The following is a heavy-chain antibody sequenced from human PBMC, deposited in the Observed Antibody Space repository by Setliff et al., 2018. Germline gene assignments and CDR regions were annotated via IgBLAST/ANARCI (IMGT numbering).Heavy chain of an antibody. Sequence: ASVKVSCKASGYSFTNYDINWVRQATGQGLEWMGWINPNSGNTDYAQKFQGRVTMTSDTSTSTAYMELRSLRSDDTAVYYCARDLWELPEERWSAAFDIWGQGTMVTVSS. J-gene: IGHJ3*02. CDR3: ARDLWELPEERWSAAFDI. D-gene: IGHD1-26*01. CDR2: INPNSGNT. CDR1: GYSFTNYD. V-gene: IGHV1-8*02.